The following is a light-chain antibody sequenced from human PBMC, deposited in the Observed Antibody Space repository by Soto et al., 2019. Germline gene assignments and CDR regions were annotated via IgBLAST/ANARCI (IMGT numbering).Light chain of an antibody. V-gene: IGLV2-23*01. CDR1: SSDVGAYNS. Sequence: QSVLAQPASVSGSPGQSVTISCTGTSSDVGAYNSVSWYQQHPDKAPQLMIYKGTQRPSGVSNRFSGSTSGNAASLTISGLQAGDEADYLCCSYAPESTYVFGTGTKVTVL. CDR3: CSYAPESTYV. CDR2: KGT. J-gene: IGLJ1*01.